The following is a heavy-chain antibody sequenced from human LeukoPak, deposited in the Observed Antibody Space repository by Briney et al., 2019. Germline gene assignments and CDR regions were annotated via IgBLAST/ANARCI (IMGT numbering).Heavy chain of an antibody. CDR2: IIPIFGTA. D-gene: IGHD5-24*01. J-gene: IGHJ4*02. Sequence: GASVKVSCKASGGTFSSYAISWVRRAPGQGLEWMGGIIPIFGTANYAQKFQGRVTITADESTSTAYMELSSLRSEDTAVYYCARDGRDGYNYDYFDYWGQGTLVTVSS. CDR1: GGTFSSYA. V-gene: IGHV1-69*13. CDR3: ARDGRDGYNYDYFDY.